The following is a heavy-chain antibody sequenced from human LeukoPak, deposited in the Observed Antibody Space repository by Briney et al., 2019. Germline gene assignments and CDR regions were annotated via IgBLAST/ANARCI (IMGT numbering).Heavy chain of an antibody. CDR2: IYYSGST. CDR1: GGSISSGTYY. V-gene: IGHV4-39*07. Sequence: SETLSLTCTVSGGSISSGTYYWSWIRQPPGKGLEWIGSIYYSGSTYYNPSLKSRVTISVDTSKNQFSLKLTSVTAADTAVYYCARLIAVASADYWGQGTLVTVSS. J-gene: IGHJ4*02. CDR3: ARLIAVASADY. D-gene: IGHD6-19*01.